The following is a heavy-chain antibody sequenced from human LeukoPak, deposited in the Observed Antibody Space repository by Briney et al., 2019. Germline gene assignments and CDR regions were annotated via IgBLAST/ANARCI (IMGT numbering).Heavy chain of an antibody. D-gene: IGHD3-3*01. CDR2: ISGSGGST. J-gene: IGHJ4*02. V-gene: IGHV3-23*01. Sequence: GGSLRLSCAASGFTFSSYAMSWVRQAPGKGLEWVSAISGSGGSTYYADSVKGRFTISRDNSKNTLYLQMNSLRAEDTAVYYCAKSNYDFWSGYYGNRYYFDHWGQGTLVTVSS. CDR3: AKSNYDFWSGYYGNRYYFDH. CDR1: GFTFSSYA.